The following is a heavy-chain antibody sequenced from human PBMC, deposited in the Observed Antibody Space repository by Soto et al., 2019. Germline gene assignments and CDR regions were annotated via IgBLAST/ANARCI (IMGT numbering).Heavy chain of an antibody. Sequence: SETLSLTCAVYGGSFSGYYWSWIRQPPGKGLEWIGEINHSGSTNYNPSLKSRVTISVDTSKNQFSLKLSSVTAADTAVYYCAGPNWNYDGGAFDIWGQGTMVTVSS. CDR3: AGPNWNYDGGAFDI. V-gene: IGHV4-34*01. J-gene: IGHJ3*02. CDR2: INHSGST. CDR1: GGSFSGYY. D-gene: IGHD1-7*01.